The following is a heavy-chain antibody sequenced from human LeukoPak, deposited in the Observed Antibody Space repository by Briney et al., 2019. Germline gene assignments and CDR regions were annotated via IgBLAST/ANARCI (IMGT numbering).Heavy chain of an antibody. CDR2: ISAYNGNT. J-gene: IGHJ6*03. Sequence: ASVKVSCKASGYTFTSYGISWVRQAPGQGLEWMGWISAYNGNTNYAQKLQGRLTMTTDTSTSTAYMELRSLRSDDTAVYYCATDSPYYYGSGSYFSYYYYYMDVWGKGTTVTVSS. D-gene: IGHD3-10*01. CDR3: ATDSPYYYGSGSYFSYYYYYMDV. V-gene: IGHV1-18*01. CDR1: GYTFTSYG.